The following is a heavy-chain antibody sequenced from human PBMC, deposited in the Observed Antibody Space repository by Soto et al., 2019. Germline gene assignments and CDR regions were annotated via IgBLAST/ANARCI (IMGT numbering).Heavy chain of an antibody. Sequence: SVKVSCKASGGTFSSYTISWVRQAPGQGLEWMGRIIPILGIANYAQKFQGRVTITADKSTSTAYMELSSLRSEDTAVYYCARDQTRGGTGSYYNVISGYWGQGTLVTVS. D-gene: IGHD3-10*01. J-gene: IGHJ4*02. V-gene: IGHV1-69*04. CDR1: GGTFSSYT. CDR2: IIPILGIA. CDR3: ARDQTRGGTGSYYNVISGY.